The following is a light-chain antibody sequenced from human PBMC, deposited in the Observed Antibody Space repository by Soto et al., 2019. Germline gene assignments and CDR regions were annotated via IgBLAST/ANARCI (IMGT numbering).Light chain of an antibody. CDR3: QQRSNWPPIT. V-gene: IGKV3-11*01. CDR1: QNISNY. Sequence: NMLTQSPSTLSLSPEKRATLSCRASQNISNYLIWYQQKPGQAPRLLIYDVSNRATGIPARFSGSGSGTDFTLTISSLEPEDFAVYYCQQRSNWPPITFGQGTRLEIK. J-gene: IGKJ5*01. CDR2: DVS.